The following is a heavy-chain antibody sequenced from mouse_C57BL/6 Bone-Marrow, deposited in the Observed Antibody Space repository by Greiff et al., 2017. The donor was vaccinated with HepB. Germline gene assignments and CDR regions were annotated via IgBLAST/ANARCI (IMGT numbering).Heavy chain of an antibody. Sequence: QVHVKQSGAELARPGASVKLSCKASGYTFTSYGISWVKQRTGQGLEWIGEIYPRSGNTYYNEKFKGKATLTADKSSSTAYMELRSLTSEDSAVYFCAKGNGSGFFDYWGQGTTLTVSS. CDR2: IYPRSGNT. D-gene: IGHD1-1*01. CDR3: AKGNGSGFFDY. J-gene: IGHJ2*01. V-gene: IGHV1-81*01. CDR1: GYTFTSYG.